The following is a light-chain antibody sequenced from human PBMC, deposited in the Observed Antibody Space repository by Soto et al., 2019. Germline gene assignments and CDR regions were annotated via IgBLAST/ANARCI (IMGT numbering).Light chain of an antibody. V-gene: IGKV1-9*01. CDR1: QGISSY. J-gene: IGKJ1*01. CDR3: QLLSAYPRT. Sequence: DIQLTQSPSFLSASVGDRVTITCRASQGISSYLAWYQQKPGKAPKLLIYSASTLESVVPSRFSGSGSGTKFTLTISSLQPEDFATYYCQLLSAYPRTFGQGTKVNIK. CDR2: SAS.